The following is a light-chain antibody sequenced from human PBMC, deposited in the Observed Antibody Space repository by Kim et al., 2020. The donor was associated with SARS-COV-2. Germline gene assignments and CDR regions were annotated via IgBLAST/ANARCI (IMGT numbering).Light chain of an antibody. Sequence: VGARVTITFPARENIDRWLAWYQQKPGKAHKLLIYYVASLDSGVPSRYSGSGSGTEFTLTISSLQPDDFATYFCQQYLSSSPSVSFGGGTKVDIK. CDR2: YVA. CDR1: ENIDRW. J-gene: IGKJ4*01. V-gene: IGKV1-5*01. CDR3: QQYLSSSPSVS.